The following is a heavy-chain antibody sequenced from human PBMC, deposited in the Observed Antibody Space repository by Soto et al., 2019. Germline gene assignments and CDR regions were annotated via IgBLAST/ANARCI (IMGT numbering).Heavy chain of an antibody. CDR3: ARDTSPIVGATKGPYYFDY. J-gene: IGHJ4*02. CDR1: GGTFSSYA. D-gene: IGHD1-26*01. V-gene: IGHV1-69*13. Sequence: ASVKVSCKASGGTFSSYAISWVRQAPGQGLEWMGGIIPIFGTANYAQKFQGRVTITADESTSTAYMELSSLRSEDTAVYYCARDTSPIVGATKGPYYFDYWGQGTLVTVSS. CDR2: IIPIFGTA.